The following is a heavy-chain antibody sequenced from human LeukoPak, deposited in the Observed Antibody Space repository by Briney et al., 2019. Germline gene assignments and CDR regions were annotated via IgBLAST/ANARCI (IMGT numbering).Heavy chain of an antibody. J-gene: IGHJ4*02. D-gene: IGHD3-16*01. CDR1: GGSISSSSYY. CDR2: IYYSGST. CDR3: ARRLGIEFDY. V-gene: IGHV4-39*01. Sequence: SETLSLTCTVSGGSISSSSYYWGWIRQPQGKGLEWSGSIYYSGSTYYNPSLKSRVTISVDTSKIQFSLKLSSVTAADMAVYYCARRLGIEFDYWGQGTLVTVSS.